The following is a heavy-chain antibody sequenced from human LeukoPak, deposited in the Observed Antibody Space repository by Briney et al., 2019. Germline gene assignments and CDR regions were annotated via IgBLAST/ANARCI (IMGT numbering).Heavy chain of an antibody. J-gene: IGHJ4*02. CDR3: AREDYGGNSGLLGFNY. CDR1: GYTFTSYG. Sequence: SVKVSCKASGYTFTSYGISWVRQAPGQGLEWMGGIIPIFGTANYAQKFQGRVTITADESTSTAYMELSSLRSEDTAVYYCAREDYGGNSGLLGFNYWGQGTLVTVSS. D-gene: IGHD4-23*01. CDR2: IIPIFGTA. V-gene: IGHV1-69*13.